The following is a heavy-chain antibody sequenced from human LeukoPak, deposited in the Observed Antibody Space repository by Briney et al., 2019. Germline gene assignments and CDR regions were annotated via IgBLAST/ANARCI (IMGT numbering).Heavy chain of an antibody. Sequence: GGSLRLSCTASGLTLSSSDMHWVRQAPGKGLDWVSLINHDGTNTYYADSVKGRFTISRDNSQNTLYLQMNSLRGDDTAVYYYTNFDYWGQGTLVTVSS. J-gene: IGHJ4*02. CDR2: INHDGTNT. CDR3: TNFDY. CDR1: GLTLSSSD. V-gene: IGHV3-30*02.